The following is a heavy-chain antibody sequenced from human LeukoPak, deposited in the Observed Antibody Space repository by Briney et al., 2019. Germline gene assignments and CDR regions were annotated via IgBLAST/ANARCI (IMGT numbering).Heavy chain of an antibody. CDR3: AGGLGSDWHFDY. V-gene: IGHV4-59*01. CDR1: GDSINNFH. D-gene: IGHD3-9*01. CDR2: IYPSGNT. Sequence: SETLSLTCTVSGDSINNFHWSWIRQAPGRGLEWIGYIYPSGNTNYNPSLKSRVTMSLDTSKNQFSLKLNSVSAADTAVYYCAGGLGSDWHFDYWGQGTLVTVSS. J-gene: IGHJ4*02.